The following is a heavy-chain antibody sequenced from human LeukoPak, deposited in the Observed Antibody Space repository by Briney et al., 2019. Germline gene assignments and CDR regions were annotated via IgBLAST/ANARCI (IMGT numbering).Heavy chain of an antibody. J-gene: IGHJ3*02. CDR3: ARDLTVTLFDI. CDR2: AYYTGST. Sequence: SETLSLTCTVSGDSISSYYWSWIRQPPGKGLEWIGNAYYTGSTNCNPSLKSRVTMSVDTSKNQFSLKLSPVTAADTAVYYCARDLTVTLFDIWGQGTMVTVSS. D-gene: IGHD4-17*01. V-gene: IGHV4-59*12. CDR1: GDSISSYY.